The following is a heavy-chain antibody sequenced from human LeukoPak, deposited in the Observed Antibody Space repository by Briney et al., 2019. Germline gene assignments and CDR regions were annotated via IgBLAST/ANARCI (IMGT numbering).Heavy chain of an antibody. CDR3: AKDRANSSSWYGHENMDY. V-gene: IGHV3-23*01. D-gene: IGHD6-13*01. Sequence: PGGSLRLSCAASGFTFSSYAMSWVRQAPGKGLEWVSAISGSGGSTYYADSVKGRFTISRDNSKNTLYLQMNSLRAEDTAVYYCAKDRANSSSWYGHENMDYWGQGTLVTVSS. CDR2: ISGSGGST. J-gene: IGHJ4*02. CDR1: GFTFSSYA.